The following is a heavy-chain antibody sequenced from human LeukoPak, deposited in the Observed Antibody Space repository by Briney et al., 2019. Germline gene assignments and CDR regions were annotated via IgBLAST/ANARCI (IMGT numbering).Heavy chain of an antibody. Sequence: SVKVSCKASGGTFSSYAISWVRQAPGQGLEWMGGIIPIFGTANYAQKFQGRVTITADESTSTAYMELSSLRSEDTAVYYCARQYCSSTSCYEGGAFDIWGQGTMVTVSS. CDR3: ARQYCSSTSCYEGGAFDI. CDR2: IIPIFGTA. V-gene: IGHV1-69*13. D-gene: IGHD2-2*01. J-gene: IGHJ3*02. CDR1: GGTFSSYA.